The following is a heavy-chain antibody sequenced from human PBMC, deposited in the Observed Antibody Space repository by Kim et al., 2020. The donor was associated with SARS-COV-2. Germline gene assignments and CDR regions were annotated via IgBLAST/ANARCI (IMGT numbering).Heavy chain of an antibody. Sequence: GGFLRLSCAASGFTFSSYAMSWVRQAPGKGLEWVSAISGSGGSTYYADSVKGRFTISRDNSKNTLYLQMNSLRAEDTAVYYCAKRAPGRWELRYYYGMDVWGQGTTVTVSS. J-gene: IGHJ6*02. CDR1: GFTFSSYA. CDR3: AKRAPGRWELRYYYGMDV. V-gene: IGHV3-23*01. CDR2: ISGSGGST. D-gene: IGHD1-26*01.